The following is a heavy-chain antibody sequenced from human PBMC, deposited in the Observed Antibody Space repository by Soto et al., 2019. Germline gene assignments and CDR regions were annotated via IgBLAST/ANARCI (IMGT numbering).Heavy chain of an antibody. Sequence: APSVKVSCKASGYTFTGYVISWVRRAPGQGLEWMGWISAYNGNTNYAQKLQGRVTMTTDTATSTAYMVQRSLRSDDTAVYYCARAPITAQYFTLYGMAVRGHRTTVIVSS. J-gene: IGHJ6*02. CDR3: ARAPITAQYFTLYGMAV. D-gene: IGHD5-18*01. V-gene: IGHV1-18*01. CDR1: GYTFTGYV. CDR2: ISAYNGNT.